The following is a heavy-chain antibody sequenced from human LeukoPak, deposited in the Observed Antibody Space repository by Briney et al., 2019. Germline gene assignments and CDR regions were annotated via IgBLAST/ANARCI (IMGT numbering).Heavy chain of an antibody. Sequence: VSSGGSLRLSCAASGFTFSSYSMNWVRQAPGEGLEWVSSISSSSSYIYYADSVKGRFTISRDNAKNSLYLQMNSLRAEDTAVYYCARVRNKAVTYYYYYYGMDVWGQGTTVTVSS. CDR1: GFTFSSYS. D-gene: IGHD4-17*01. J-gene: IGHJ6*02. CDR3: ARVRNKAVTYYYYYYGMDV. CDR2: ISSSSSYI. V-gene: IGHV3-21*01.